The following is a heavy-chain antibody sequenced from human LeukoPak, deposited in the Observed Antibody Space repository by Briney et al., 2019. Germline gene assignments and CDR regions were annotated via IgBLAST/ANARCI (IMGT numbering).Heavy chain of an antibody. Sequence: SETLSLTCAVYGGSFSGYYWSWIRQPPGKGLEWIGEINHSGSTNYNPSLKSRVTISVDTSKSQFSLKLSSVTAADTAVYYCARYARFWSGYFDYWGQGTLVTVSS. CDR2: INHSGST. CDR1: GGSFSGYY. CDR3: ARYARFWSGYFDY. J-gene: IGHJ4*02. V-gene: IGHV4-34*01. D-gene: IGHD3-3*01.